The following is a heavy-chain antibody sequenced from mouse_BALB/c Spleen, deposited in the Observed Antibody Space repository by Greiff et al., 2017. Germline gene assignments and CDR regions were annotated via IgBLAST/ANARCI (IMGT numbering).Heavy chain of an antibody. CDR2: ISNGGGST. V-gene: IGHV5-12-2*01. J-gene: IGHJ4*01. CDR1: GFTFSSYT. CDR3: ARRGDYGYYAMDY. D-gene: IGHD1-1*02. Sequence: EVMLVESGGGLVQPGGSLKLSFAASGFTFSSYTMSWVRQTPEKRLEWVAYISNGGGSTYYPDTVKGRFTISRDNAKNTLYLQMSSLKSEDTAMYYCARRGDYGYYAMDYWGQGTSVTVSS.